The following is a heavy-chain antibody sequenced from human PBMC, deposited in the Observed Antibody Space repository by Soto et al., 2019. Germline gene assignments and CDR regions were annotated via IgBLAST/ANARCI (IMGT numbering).Heavy chain of an antibody. CDR3: AKDSGYQLPDNYFYYGLDV. D-gene: IGHD2-2*01. Sequence: WGSLRLSCAASGFTFSSHAMHFIGHTPCKWLEWVAAISYDEIDKKYASSVKGRFTVSRDNVKNTLSLQMNSLRPEDTAVYYCAKDSGYQLPDNYFYYGLDVWGQGTTVTVSS. J-gene: IGHJ6*02. CDR2: ISYDEIDK. V-gene: IGHV3-30*18. CDR1: GFTFSSHA.